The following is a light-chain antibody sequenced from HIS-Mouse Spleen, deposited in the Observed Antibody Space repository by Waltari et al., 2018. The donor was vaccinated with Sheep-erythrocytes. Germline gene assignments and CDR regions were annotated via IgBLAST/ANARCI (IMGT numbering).Light chain of an antibody. CDR1: SSNTGAGYA. Sequence: QSVLTQPPSVSGAPGPRVTIPCTGSSSNTGAGYAVHWYQQLPGTAPKLLTYGNSNRPSGVPDRFSGSKSGTSASLAITGLQAEDEADYYCQSYDSSLSAVVFGGGTKLTVL. V-gene: IGLV1-40*01. CDR3: QSYDSSLSAVV. J-gene: IGLJ2*01. CDR2: GNS.